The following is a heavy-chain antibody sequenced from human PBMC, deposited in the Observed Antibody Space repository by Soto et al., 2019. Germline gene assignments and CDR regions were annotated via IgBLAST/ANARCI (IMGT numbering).Heavy chain of an antibody. CDR2: ISGSGGST. CDR3: AKVGGYYYYYGMDV. D-gene: IGHD3-16*01. J-gene: IGHJ6*02. V-gene: IGHV3-23*01. Sequence: GGSLRLSCAASGFTFSRYAMSWVRQAPGKGLEWVSAISGSGGSTYYADSVKGRFTISRDNSKNTLYLQMNSLRAEDTAVYYCAKVGGYYYYYGMDVWGQGTTVTVSS. CDR1: GFTFSRYA.